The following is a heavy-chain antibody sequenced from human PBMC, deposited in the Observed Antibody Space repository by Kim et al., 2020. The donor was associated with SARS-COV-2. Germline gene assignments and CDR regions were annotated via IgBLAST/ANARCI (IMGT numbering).Heavy chain of an antibody. J-gene: IGHJ4*02. CDR3: ARDVGSNSLDYFDY. D-gene: IGHD1-1*01. CDR2: ITASGRDT. V-gene: IGHV3-23*01. Sequence: GGSLRLSCEASDFTFRNYAMNWVRQAPGKGLEWVSAITASGRDTYYAGSVKGRFTISRDNSKNSLYLQLDSLRGGDTAIYYCARDVGSNSLDYFDYWALGTLVTVSS. CDR1: DFTFRNYA.